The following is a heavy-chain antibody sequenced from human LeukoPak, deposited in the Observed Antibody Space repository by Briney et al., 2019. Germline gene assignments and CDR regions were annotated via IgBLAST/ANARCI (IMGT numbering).Heavy chain of an antibody. D-gene: IGHD2-2*01. J-gene: IGHJ4*02. Sequence: PGRSLRLSCAASGFTFDDYAMHWVRQAPGKGLEWVSGISWNSDSIAYADSVKGRFTISRDNAKNSLYLQMNSLRAEDTALYYCAKDMGYCSSTSCYSFDYWGQGTLVTVSS. CDR3: AKDMGYCSSTSCYSFDY. CDR2: ISWNSDSI. V-gene: IGHV3-9*01. CDR1: GFTFDDYA.